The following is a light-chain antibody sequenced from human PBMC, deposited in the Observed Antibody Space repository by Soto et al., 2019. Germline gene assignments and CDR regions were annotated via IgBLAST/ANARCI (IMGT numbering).Light chain of an antibody. CDR1: QTINNN. Sequence: VMPQAPATLSVSPGERATLSCRASQTINNNVAWYQLKDGQVPRLVIYGASTRATDIPARFSGSGSGTEFTLTISSLQAEDFAKYHCQQYNNWPQTFGQGTKVEIK. CDR3: QQYNNWPQT. J-gene: IGKJ1*01. V-gene: IGKV3-15*01. CDR2: GAS.